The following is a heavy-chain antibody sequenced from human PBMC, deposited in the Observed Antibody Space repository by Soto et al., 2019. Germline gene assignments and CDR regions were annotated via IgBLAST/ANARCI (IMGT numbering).Heavy chain of an antibody. CDR1: GYTFTSYY. V-gene: IGHV1-46*01. D-gene: IGHD2-15*01. J-gene: IGHJ4*02. CDR2: INPSGGST. Sequence: ASVKVSCKASGYTFTSYYMHWVRQAPGQGLEWMGIINPSGGSTSYAQKFQGRVTMTRDTSTSTVYMELSSLRSEDTAVYYCARDYGYCSGGSCPFYDYWGQGTLVTVSS. CDR3: ARDYGYCSGGSCPFYDY.